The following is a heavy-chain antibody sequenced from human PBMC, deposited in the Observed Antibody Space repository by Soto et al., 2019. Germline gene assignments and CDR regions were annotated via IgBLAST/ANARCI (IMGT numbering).Heavy chain of an antibody. CDR3: AREGILGLFDAYDL. J-gene: IGHJ3*01. CDR1: AFTSSG. D-gene: IGHD3-3*01. CDR2: ISTHNGNT. V-gene: IGHV1-18*04. Sequence: GASVKVSCKASAFTSSGISWVRQAPGQRLEWMGWISTHNGNTVYAQKFQGRVIMTMDTSTTTVYMELRSLRPDDTAVYLCAREGILGLFDAYDLWGQGTMVTV.